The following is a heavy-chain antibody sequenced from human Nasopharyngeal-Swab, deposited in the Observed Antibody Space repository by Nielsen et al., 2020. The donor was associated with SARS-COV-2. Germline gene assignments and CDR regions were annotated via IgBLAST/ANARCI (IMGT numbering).Heavy chain of an antibody. CDR1: GFTFSSYS. J-gene: IGHJ4*02. V-gene: IGHV3-23*01. Sequence: GESLKISCAASGFTFSSYSMSWVRQAPEKGLEWVSTISASGGGTYYADSVKGRFSISRDNSKNTLYLQMNSLRAEDTAVYYCEKWRVGAHDSFFDYWGQGTLVTVSS. CDR3: EKWRVGAHDSFFDY. CDR2: ISASGGGT. D-gene: IGHD1-26*01.